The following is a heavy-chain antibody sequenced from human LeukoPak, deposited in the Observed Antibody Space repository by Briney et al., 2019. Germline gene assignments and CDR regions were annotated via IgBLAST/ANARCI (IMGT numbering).Heavy chain of an antibody. CDR1: GFTFSSYA. CDR3: AKDLRAMVKGTFDI. V-gene: IGHV3-23*01. CDR2: ISGGGGST. Sequence: GGSLRLSCAASGFTFSSYAMSWVRQAPGKGVEWVSAISGGGGSTYYADSVKGRFTISRDNSKNTLYLQMNSLRAEDTAVYYCAKDLRAMVKGTFDIWGQGTMVTVSS. D-gene: IGHD5-18*01. J-gene: IGHJ3*02.